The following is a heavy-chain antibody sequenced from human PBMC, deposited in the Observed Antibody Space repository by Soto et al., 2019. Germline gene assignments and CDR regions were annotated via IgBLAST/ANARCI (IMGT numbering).Heavy chain of an antibody. Sequence: SLTCTVSGGSISSGGYYWSWIRQHPGKGLEWIGYIYYSGSTYYNPSLKSRVTISVDTSKNQFSLKLSSVTAADTAVYYCARYRSSSSGNFDYWGQGTLVTVSS. CDR2: IYYSGST. CDR3: ARYRSSSSGNFDY. D-gene: IGHD6-6*01. J-gene: IGHJ4*02. V-gene: IGHV4-31*03. CDR1: GGSISSGGYY.